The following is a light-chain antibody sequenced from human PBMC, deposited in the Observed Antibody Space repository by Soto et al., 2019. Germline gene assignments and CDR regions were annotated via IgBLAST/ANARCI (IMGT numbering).Light chain of an antibody. CDR1: QSVSSN. V-gene: IGKV3-20*01. CDR2: GAS. Sequence: EIVMRQSPATLSVSPGERASLSCRASQSVSSNLAWYQQKPGQVPRLFIYGASRRATGIPDRFSGSGSGTDFTLTISGLEPEDFAVYYCQQYGSSLWTFGQGTKVDIK. J-gene: IGKJ1*01. CDR3: QQYGSSLWT.